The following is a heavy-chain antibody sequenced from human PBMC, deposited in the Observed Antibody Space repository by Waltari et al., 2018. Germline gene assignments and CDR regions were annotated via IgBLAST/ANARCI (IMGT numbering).Heavy chain of an antibody. CDR3: AATLHRDAFDI. CDR1: GYTFTGNY. J-gene: IGHJ3*02. CDR2: INPNSGGT. V-gene: IGHV1-2*06. Sequence: QVQLVQSGAEVKKPGASVKVSCNASGYTFTGNYMPWGRQAPGQGLEWMGRINPNSGGTNYAQKFQGRVTMTRDTSISTAYMELSRLRSDDTAVYYCAATLHRDAFDIWGQGTMVTVSS.